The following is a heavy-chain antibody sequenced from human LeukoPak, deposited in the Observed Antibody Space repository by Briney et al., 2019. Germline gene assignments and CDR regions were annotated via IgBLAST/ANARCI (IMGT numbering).Heavy chain of an antibody. D-gene: IGHD2-2*01. CDR1: GFSLSTSGVG. J-gene: IGHJ4*02. CDR2: IYWNGDK. Sequence: SGPTLVKPTQTLTLTCTFSGFSLSTSGVGVGRIRQPPGKALEWLALIYWNGDKRYSPSLKNRLTITKDTSKNQVVLTMTNMDPVDTATYYCAHSASLGYCSSTSCLQPFDYWGQGTLVTVSS. CDR3: AHSASLGYCSSTSCLQPFDY. V-gene: IGHV2-5*01.